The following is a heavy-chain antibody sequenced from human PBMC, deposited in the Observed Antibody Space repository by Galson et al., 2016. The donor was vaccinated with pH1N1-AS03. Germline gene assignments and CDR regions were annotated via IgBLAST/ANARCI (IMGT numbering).Heavy chain of an antibody. Sequence: SLRLSCAASGFTFSNYWVHWVRQVPGRGLMWVSGIKSGGGDTRYADSVKGRFIISRDDAKNTLYLQMNSLRAEDTALYYCARDPDPNNIGWYYFDNWGQGILVTVSS. V-gene: IGHV3-74*01. CDR1: GFTFSNYW. J-gene: IGHJ4*02. D-gene: IGHD6-19*01. CDR3: ARDPDPNNIGWYYFDN. CDR2: IKSGGGDT.